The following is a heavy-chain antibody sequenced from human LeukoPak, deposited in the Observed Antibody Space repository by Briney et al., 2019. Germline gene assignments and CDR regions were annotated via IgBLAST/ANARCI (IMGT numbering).Heavy chain of an antibody. D-gene: IGHD4-11*01. CDR2: INPNSGGT. Sequence: ASVKVSCKASGYTFTGYYMHWVRQAPGQGLEWMGWINPNSGGTYYAQKFQGRVTMTGDTSATTAYMELNRLTSDDTAVYYCAKGSYSNTFDDWGQGTLVTAS. CDR1: GYTFTGYY. J-gene: IGHJ4*02. V-gene: IGHV1-2*02. CDR3: AKGSYSNTFDD.